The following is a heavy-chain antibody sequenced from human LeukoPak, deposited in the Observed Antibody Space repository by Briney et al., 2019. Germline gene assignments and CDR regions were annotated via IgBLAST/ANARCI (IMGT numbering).Heavy chain of an antibody. Sequence: GGSLRLSCAASGFTFDDYAMHWVRQAPGKGLEWVSGISWNSGSIGYADSVKGRFTISRDNAKNSLYLQMNSLRAEDTALYYCAKVSLYYYGSGAFDYWGQGTLVTVSS. V-gene: IGHV3-9*01. J-gene: IGHJ4*02. CDR1: GFTFDDYA. D-gene: IGHD3-10*01. CDR3: AKVSLYYYGSGAFDY. CDR2: ISWNSGSI.